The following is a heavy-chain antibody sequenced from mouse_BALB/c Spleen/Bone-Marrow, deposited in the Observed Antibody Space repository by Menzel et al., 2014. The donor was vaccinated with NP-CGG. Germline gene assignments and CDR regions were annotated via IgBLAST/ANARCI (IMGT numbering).Heavy chain of an antibody. CDR1: GYIFISYN. CDR3: ARSNWDGGNYFDY. D-gene: IGHD4-1*01. J-gene: IGHJ2*01. CDR2: IYPGNGDT. Sequence: QVQLKESGAELVKPGASVKMSCKASGYIFISYNMHWVKRTPGQGLEWIGTIYPGNGDTSYNQKFKGKASLTADKSSSTAYMQLSSLTSEDSAVYYCARSNWDGGNYFDYWGQGTTLTVSS. V-gene: IGHV1-12*01.